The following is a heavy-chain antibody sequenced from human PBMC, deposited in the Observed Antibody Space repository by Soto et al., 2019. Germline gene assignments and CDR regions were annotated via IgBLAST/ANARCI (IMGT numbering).Heavy chain of an antibody. J-gene: IGHJ2*01. CDR2: ISGSGGST. D-gene: IGHD1-7*01. Sequence: GGSLRLSCAASGFTFSSYAMSWVRQAPGKGLEWVSAISGSGGSTYYADSVKGRFTISRDNSKNTLYLQMNSLRAEDTAVYYCANTPTIEITGTTPGWYFDLWGRGTLVTVSP. CDR1: GFTFSSYA. CDR3: ANTPTIEITGTTPGWYFDL. V-gene: IGHV3-23*01.